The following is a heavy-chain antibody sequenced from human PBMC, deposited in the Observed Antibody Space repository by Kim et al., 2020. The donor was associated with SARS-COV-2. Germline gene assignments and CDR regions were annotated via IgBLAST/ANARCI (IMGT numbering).Heavy chain of an antibody. V-gene: IGHV3-30*02. CDR3: AKGHGDYLAYYYGMDV. J-gene: IGHJ6*02. Sequence: DSVKGRFTISRDNSKNTLYLQMNSLRVEDTAVYYCAKGHGDYLAYYYGMDVWGQGTTVTVSS. D-gene: IGHD4-17*01.